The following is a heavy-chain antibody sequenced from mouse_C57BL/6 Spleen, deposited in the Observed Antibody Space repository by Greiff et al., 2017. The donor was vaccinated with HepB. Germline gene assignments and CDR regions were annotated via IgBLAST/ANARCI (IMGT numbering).Heavy chain of an antibody. J-gene: IGHJ2*01. CDR2: IDPNSGGT. CDR1: GYTFTSYW. V-gene: IGHV1-72*01. Sequence: QVQLQQPGAELVKPGASVKLSCKASGYTFTSYWMHWVKQRPGRGLEWIGRIDPNSGGTKYNEKFKSKATLTVDKPSSTADMQLSSLTSEDSAVYDCARTAVVAYYFDYWGQGTTLTVSS. CDR3: ARTAVVAYYFDY. D-gene: IGHD1-1*01.